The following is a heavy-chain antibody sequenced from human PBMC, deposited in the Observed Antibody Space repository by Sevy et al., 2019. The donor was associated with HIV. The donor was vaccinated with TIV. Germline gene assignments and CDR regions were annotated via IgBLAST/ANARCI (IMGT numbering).Heavy chain of an antibody. CDR3: AREGCTKPHDY. CDR2: LSFGCGKI. CDR1: GFTLNIYS. J-gene: IGHJ4*02. V-gene: IGHV3-23*01. D-gene: IGHD2-8*01. Sequence: GGSLRLSCAASGFTLNIYSMSWVRQTPGKGLEGVATLSFGCGKINHADSVKGRFTMSRDDSKNAVYLQMNNLRVEDTAIYYCAREGCTKPHDYWGQGTLVTVSS.